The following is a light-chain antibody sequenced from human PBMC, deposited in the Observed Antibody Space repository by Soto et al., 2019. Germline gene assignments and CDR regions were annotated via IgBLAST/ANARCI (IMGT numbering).Light chain of an antibody. Sequence: DIQMTQSPSTLSASLGDRVTITCRASQNVINWLAWYRKKPGIPPKLLIYKASRLEGGVPSRFSGSGSETEFTLTVSGLQPDDFATYYCQQYNEIPWTFGQGTKVEIK. CDR2: KAS. CDR3: QQYNEIPWT. J-gene: IGKJ1*01. V-gene: IGKV1-5*03. CDR1: QNVINW.